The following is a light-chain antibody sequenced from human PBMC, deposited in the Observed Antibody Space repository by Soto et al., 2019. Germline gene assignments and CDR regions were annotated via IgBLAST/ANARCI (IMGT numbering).Light chain of an antibody. CDR2: DAS. V-gene: IGKV3-11*01. Sequence: EIVLTQSPATLSLSPGERATLSCRASQSVSSYLAWYQQKPGQAPRLLIYDASNRATGIPARFSGSGSGTDFTLTISILEPEDFAVYYCQQRSNWSYTFGQGTKLEIK. CDR1: QSVSSY. J-gene: IGKJ2*01. CDR3: QQRSNWSYT.